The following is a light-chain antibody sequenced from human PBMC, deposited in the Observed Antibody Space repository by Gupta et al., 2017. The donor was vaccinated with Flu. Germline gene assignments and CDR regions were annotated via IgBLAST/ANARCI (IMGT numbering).Light chain of an antibody. V-gene: IGLV3-1*01. J-gene: IGLJ2*01. CDR2: QDS. Sequence: SYELTQPPSVYVSPGQTASITCSGDKLGDKYACWYQQKPGQSPVLVIYQDSKRPSGIPERFSGSNSGNTATLTISGTQAMDEADYYCQAWDSWVFGGGTKLTVL. CDR1: KLGDKY. CDR3: QAWDSWV.